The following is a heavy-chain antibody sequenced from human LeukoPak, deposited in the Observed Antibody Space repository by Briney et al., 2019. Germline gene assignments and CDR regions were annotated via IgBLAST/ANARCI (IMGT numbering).Heavy chain of an antibody. J-gene: IGHJ3*02. CDR3: ARARPTHDAFDI. Sequence: PSETLSLTCTVSGGSISSYYWSWIRQPAGKGLEWIGRIHTSGSTNYNPSLKSRVTMSVDTSKNQLSLKLSPVTAADTAVYYCARARPTHDAFDIWGQGTMVTVSS. CDR2: IHTSGST. CDR1: GGSISSYY. V-gene: IGHV4-4*07.